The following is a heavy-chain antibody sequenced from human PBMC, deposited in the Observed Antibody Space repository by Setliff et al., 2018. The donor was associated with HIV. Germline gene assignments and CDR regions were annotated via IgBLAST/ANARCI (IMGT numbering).Heavy chain of an antibody. D-gene: IGHD2-15*01. CDR2: INHSGST. CDR1: GGSFNGYY. V-gene: IGHV4-34*01. CDR3: ARARRAGSGPKYFQH. Sequence: KTSETLSLTCAVYGGSFNGYYWSWIRQPPGKGLEWVGEINHSGSTNYNPSLKRRVTMSVDKSKNQFSLRLSSVTAADTAVYYCARARRAGSGPKYFQHWGQGTLVTVSS. J-gene: IGHJ1*01.